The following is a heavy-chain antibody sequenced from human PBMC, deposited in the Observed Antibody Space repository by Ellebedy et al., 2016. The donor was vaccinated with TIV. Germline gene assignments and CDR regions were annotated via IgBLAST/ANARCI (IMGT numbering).Heavy chain of an antibody. J-gene: IGHJ3*02. CDR2: INPSGGST. V-gene: IGHV1-46*01. CDR1: GYTFTSYY. Sequence: ASVKVSXXASGYTFTSYYMHWVRQAPGQGLEWMGIINPSGGSTSYAQKFQGRVTMTRDTSTSTVYMELSSLRSEDTAVYYCARERKHYYDSSGYPVEDNAFDIWGQGTMVTVSS. CDR3: ARERKHYYDSSGYPVEDNAFDI. D-gene: IGHD3-22*01.